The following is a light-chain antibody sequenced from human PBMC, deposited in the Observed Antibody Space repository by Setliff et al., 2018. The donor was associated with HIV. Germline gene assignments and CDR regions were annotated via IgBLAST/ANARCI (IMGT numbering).Light chain of an antibody. Sequence: SYELTQPPSVSVAPGKTARITCGGNNIGSKSVHWYQQKPGQAPVLVVYDNSDRPSGIPERFSGSKSGNTATLTISRVEAGDGADYYCQVRDSSSDQPVFGTGTKVTVL. CDR1: NIGSKS. CDR3: QVRDSSSDQPV. CDR2: DNS. J-gene: IGLJ1*01. V-gene: IGLV3-21*03.